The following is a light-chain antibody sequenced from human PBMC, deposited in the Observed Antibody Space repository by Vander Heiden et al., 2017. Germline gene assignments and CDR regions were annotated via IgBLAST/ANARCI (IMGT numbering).Light chain of an antibody. CDR2: EVS. CDR3: SSYTTSISRYVV. V-gene: IGLV2-14*01. J-gene: IGLJ2*01. CDR1: SRDIGDPHY. Sequence: QSALTQPASVSGSPGQSITISCTGTSRDIGDPHYVSWHQQHPGKATKVVIYEVSNRPSGVSSRFSASKSGNTASLTISGLQAEDEAHYYCSSYTTSISRYVVLGGGTKLTVL.